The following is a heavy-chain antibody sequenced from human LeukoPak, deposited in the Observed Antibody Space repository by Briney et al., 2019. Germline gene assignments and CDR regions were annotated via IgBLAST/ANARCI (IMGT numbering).Heavy chain of an antibody. CDR1: GLSVSSYG. D-gene: IGHD3-10*01. Sequence: GGSLRLSCAATGLSVSSYGMHWVRQAPGKGLEWVAVISYDGSNKYYADSVKGRFTISRDNSKNTLYLQMNSLRAEDTAVYYCAKVVRGVIGTDYWGQGTLVTVSS. CDR2: ISYDGSNK. J-gene: IGHJ4*02. V-gene: IGHV3-30*18. CDR3: AKVVRGVIGTDY.